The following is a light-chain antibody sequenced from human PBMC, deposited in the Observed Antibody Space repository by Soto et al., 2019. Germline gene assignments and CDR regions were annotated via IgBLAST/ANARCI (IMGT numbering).Light chain of an antibody. CDR2: GAS. V-gene: IGKV3-15*01. J-gene: IGKJ1*01. Sequence: EIVMTQSPATLSVSPGERAXXXCXSSQSVSSNLAWYQQKPGQAPRLLIYGASTRATGIPARFSGSGSGTEFTLTISSLQSEDFAVYYCQQYNNWPRTFGQGTKV. CDR1: QSVSSN. CDR3: QQYNNWPRT.